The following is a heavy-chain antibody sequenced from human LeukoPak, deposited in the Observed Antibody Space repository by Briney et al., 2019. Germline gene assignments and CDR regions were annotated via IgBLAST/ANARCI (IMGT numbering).Heavy chain of an antibody. J-gene: IGHJ4*02. Sequence: ASVKVSCKASGYTFTRYGISWVRPAPGQGLEWMGWISAYNGNTNYAQKLQGRVTMTTDTSTSTAYMELRSLRSDDTAVYYCARGPGIAAAGTPAFEDYWGQGTLVTVSS. V-gene: IGHV1-18*01. CDR1: GYTFTRYG. D-gene: IGHD6-13*01. CDR2: ISAYNGNT. CDR3: ARGPGIAAAGTPAFEDY.